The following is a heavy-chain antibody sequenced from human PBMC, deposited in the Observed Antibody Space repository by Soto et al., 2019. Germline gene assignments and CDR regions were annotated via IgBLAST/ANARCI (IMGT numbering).Heavy chain of an antibody. CDR3: ARYGSGSYFWFDP. V-gene: IGHV4-39*01. D-gene: IGHD3-10*01. CDR2: IYYSGST. J-gene: IGHJ5*02. Sequence: SETLSLTCTVSGGSISSGGYYWGWIRQPPGKGLEWIGSIYYSGSTYYNPSLKSRVTISVDTSKKQFSLKLSSVSAADTAVYYCARYGSGSYFWFDPWGQGTLVTVSS. CDR1: GGSISSGGYY.